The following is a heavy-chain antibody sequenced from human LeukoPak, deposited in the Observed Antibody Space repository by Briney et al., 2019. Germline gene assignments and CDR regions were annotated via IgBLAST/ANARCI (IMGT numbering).Heavy chain of an antibody. CDR1: GFTFSDYY. V-gene: IGHV3-11*04. J-gene: IGHJ3*02. CDR2: ISSSGSTI. CDR3: ARIEVLLNGAFDI. D-gene: IGHD1-1*01. Sequence: GGSLRLSCAASGFTFSDYYMSWIRQAPGKGLEWVSYISSSGSTIYYADSVKGRFTISRDNAKNSLYLQMNSLRPEDTAVYYCARIEVLLNGAFDIWGQGTMVTVSS.